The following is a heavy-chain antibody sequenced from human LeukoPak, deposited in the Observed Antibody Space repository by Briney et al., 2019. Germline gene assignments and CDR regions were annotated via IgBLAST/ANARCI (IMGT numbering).Heavy chain of an antibody. V-gene: IGHV1-2*02. CDR3: ATDPTTAGTTRFDY. D-gene: IGHD1-1*01. CDR1: GYTFTGLGLY. J-gene: IGHJ4*02. Sequence: GASVKVSCKTSGYTFTGLGLYIHWVRQAPGQGLEWMGWINPRSGGTNYAQKFQGRVTMTRDTPISTAYMELSRLTSDDTAVYYCATDPTTAGTTRFDYWGQGTLVTVSS. CDR2: INPRSGGT.